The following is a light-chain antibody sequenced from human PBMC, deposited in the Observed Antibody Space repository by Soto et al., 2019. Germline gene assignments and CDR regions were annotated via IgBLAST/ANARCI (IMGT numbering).Light chain of an antibody. J-gene: IGKJ4*01. CDR2: GAS. CDR3: QQYNNWPQRT. Sequence: EIVMTQSPATLSVSPGERATLSCRASQSVSSNLAWYQQKPGQAPRLLIYGASTRATCIPARFSGSGSGTEFTLTISSLQSEDFAVYYCQQYNNWPQRTFGGGTKVESK. V-gene: IGKV3-15*01. CDR1: QSVSSN.